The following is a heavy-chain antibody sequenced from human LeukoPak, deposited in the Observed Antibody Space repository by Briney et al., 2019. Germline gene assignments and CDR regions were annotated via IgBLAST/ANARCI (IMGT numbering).Heavy chain of an antibody. Sequence: GGSLRLSCATSGFTFSNYAMTWVRQAPGKGLEWVSISYGSVHAHMTDYAASVKGRFIISRDNSENTLYLHMNSPRAEDAAVYYCAKDQTGDGYNAIWGQGTRVTVSS. V-gene: IGHV3-23*01. CDR2: SYGSVHAHMT. J-gene: IGHJ1*01. CDR1: GFTFSNYA. D-gene: IGHD5-24*01. CDR3: AKDQTGDGYNAI.